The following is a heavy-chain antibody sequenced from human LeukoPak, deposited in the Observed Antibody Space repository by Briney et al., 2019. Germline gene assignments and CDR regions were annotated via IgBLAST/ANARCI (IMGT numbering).Heavy chain of an antibody. D-gene: IGHD3-10*01. CDR3: ARGRRITMVRGVIIFDY. Sequence: PSETLSLTCAVYGGSFSGYYWSWIRQPPGKGLEWIGEINHSGSTNYNPSLKSRVTIPVDTSKNQFSLKLSSVTAADTAVYYCARGRRITMVRGVIIFDYWGQGTLVTVSS. J-gene: IGHJ4*02. V-gene: IGHV4-34*01. CDR1: GGSFSGYY. CDR2: INHSGST.